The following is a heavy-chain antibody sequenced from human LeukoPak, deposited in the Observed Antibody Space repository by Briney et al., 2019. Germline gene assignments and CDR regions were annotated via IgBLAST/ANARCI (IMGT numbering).Heavy chain of an antibody. V-gene: IGHV4-34*01. CDR3: ARRVSCSGGSCYYYYYYMDV. Sequence: SETLSLTCAVYGGSFSGYYWSWIRQPPGKGLEWTGEINHSGSTNYNPSLKSRVTISVDTSKNQFSLKLSSVTAADTAVYYCARRVSCSGGSCYYYYYYMDVWGKGTTVTISS. D-gene: IGHD2-15*01. CDR1: GGSFSGYY. CDR2: INHSGST. J-gene: IGHJ6*03.